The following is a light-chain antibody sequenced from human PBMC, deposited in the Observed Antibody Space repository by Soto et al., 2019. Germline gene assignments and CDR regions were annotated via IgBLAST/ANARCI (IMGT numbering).Light chain of an antibody. CDR1: QSVSSN. CDR3: QQYNDWPPST. Sequence: EVVLTQSPATLSVSPGERATLSCRASQSVSSNLAWYQQKPGQAPRLLIYDESTRATGVPARFSGSGSGTEFTLTISSLQSEDFAVYYGQQYNDWPPSTFGQGTRLEI. J-gene: IGKJ2*02. V-gene: IGKV3-15*01. CDR2: DES.